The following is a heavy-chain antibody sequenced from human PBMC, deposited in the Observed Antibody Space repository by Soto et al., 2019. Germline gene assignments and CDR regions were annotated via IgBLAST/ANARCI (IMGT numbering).Heavy chain of an antibody. CDR2: IKQYGRDK. J-gene: IGHJ4*02. CDR1: GLTFSSYW. CDR3: ARSSHFSSWFAY. V-gene: IGHV3-7*03. D-gene: IGHD6-13*01. Sequence: EVQLVESGGGLVQPGGSLRLSCAASGLTFSSYWMSWVRQAPGKGLEWVANIKQYGRDKNCVNSVKGRFTISRDNAQTSLYLPMHSLRADGTAVYYCARSSHFSSWFAYLGEGTLVTVSS.